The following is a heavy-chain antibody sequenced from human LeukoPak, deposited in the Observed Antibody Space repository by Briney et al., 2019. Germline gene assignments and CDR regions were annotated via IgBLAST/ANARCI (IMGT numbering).Heavy chain of an antibody. CDR2: ISDSGITT. V-gene: IGHV3-23*01. CDR3: AKPNRVQHCSSTSCYVDF. Sequence: GGSLRLSCAASGFTFSTYAMSWVRQAPGKGLEWVSVISDSGITTYYADSVKGRFTISRDNSKNTLSLQMSSLRAEDTAVYYCAKPNRVQHCSSTSCYVDFWGQGTLVTVSS. J-gene: IGHJ4*02. CDR1: GFTFSTYA. D-gene: IGHD2-2*01.